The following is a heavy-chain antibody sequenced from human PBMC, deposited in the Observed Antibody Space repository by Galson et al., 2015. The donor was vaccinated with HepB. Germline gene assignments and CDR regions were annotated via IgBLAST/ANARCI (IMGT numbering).Heavy chain of an antibody. Sequence: TLSLTCTVSGGSISSGGYYWSWIRQHPGKGLEWIGYIYYSGSTYYNPSLKSRVTISVDTSNNQFSLKLSSVTAADTAVYYCPRGVHYYDSSGYGPAPPPSIDYWGQGTLVTVSS. CDR2: IYYSGST. D-gene: IGHD3-22*01. CDR3: PRGVHYYDSSGYGPAPPPSIDY. V-gene: IGHV4-31*03. J-gene: IGHJ4*02. CDR1: GGSISSGGYY.